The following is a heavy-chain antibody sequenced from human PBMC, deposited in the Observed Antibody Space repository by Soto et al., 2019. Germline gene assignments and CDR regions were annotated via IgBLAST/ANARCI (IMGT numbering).Heavy chain of an antibody. V-gene: IGHV3-30*18. Sequence: GGSLRLSCAASGFTFSSYGMHWVRQAPGKGLEWVAVMSYDGSKKYYADSVKGRFTISRDNSKNTLFLQMNSLRAEDSAVYYCTKGFFDICGYVIDSWGQGTLVTVSS. CDR3: TKGFFDICGYVIDS. D-gene: IGHD3-22*01. CDR2: MSYDGSKK. CDR1: GFTFSSYG. J-gene: IGHJ4*02.